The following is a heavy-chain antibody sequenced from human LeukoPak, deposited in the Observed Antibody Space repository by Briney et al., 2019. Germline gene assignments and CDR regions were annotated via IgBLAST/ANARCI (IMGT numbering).Heavy chain of an antibody. Sequence: GASVKVSCKASGGTFSSHAISWVRQAPGQGLEWMGGIIPIFGTAKYAQKFQGRVTITADESTSTAYMELSSLRSEDTAVYYCARDSSEFRSLIPHWGQGTLVPSPQ. CDR2: IIPIFGTA. J-gene: IGHJ1*01. CDR1: GGTFSSHA. D-gene: IGHD2-21*01. CDR3: ARDSSEFRSLIPH. V-gene: IGHV1-69*13.